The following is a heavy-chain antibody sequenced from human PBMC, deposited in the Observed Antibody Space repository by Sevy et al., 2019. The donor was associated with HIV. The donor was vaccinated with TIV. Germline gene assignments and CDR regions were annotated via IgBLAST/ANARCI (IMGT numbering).Heavy chain of an antibody. CDR1: GFSVSRNH. CDR3: ARRFSSAWYFDF. V-gene: IGHV3-53*01. Sequence: GGSLRLSCAASGFSVSRNHINWVRQAPGKGQEWISVIYSDGTTQYADSVKGRFTISRDTSNNTVYLQVSSLRADDTAVYYCARRFSSAWYFDFWGQGTLVTVSS. J-gene: IGHJ4*02. CDR2: IYSDGTT. D-gene: IGHD6-19*01.